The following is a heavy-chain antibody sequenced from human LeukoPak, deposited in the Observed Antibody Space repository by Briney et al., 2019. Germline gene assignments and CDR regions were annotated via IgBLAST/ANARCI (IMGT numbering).Heavy chain of an antibody. J-gene: IGHJ4*02. Sequence: GASVKVSCKTSGGTFNSYAINWVRQAPGQGLEWMGGIIPRLGTTKYIQKVQGRMTITTDESTTTAYMELSSLRSEDTAVDYCAADGTDWGQGTLVTVSS. CDR1: GGTFNSYA. CDR2: IIPRLGTT. V-gene: IGHV1-69*05. CDR3: AADGTD.